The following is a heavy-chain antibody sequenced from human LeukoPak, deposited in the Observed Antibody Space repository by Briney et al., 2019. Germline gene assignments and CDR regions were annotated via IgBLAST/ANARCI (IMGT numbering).Heavy chain of an antibody. CDR2: INPNSGGT. V-gene: IGHV1-2*02. CDR1: GYTFTGYY. J-gene: IGHJ5*02. D-gene: IGHD3-22*01. Sequence: GASVKVSCKASGYTFTGYYMHWVRQAPGQGLEWMGWINPNSGGTNYAQKFQGRVTMTRDTSISTAYMELSSLRSEDTAVYYCARTALYYYDSSGYWFDPWGQGTLVTVSS. CDR3: ARTALYYYDSSGYWFDP.